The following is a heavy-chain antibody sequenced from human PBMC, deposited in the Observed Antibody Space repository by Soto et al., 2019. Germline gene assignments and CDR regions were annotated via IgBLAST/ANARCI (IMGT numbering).Heavy chain of an antibody. CDR3: ATPARGSGSYYFNYYGMDV. CDR2: IYYSGST. CDR1: GGSISSSSYY. V-gene: IGHV4-39*01. J-gene: IGHJ6*02. D-gene: IGHD3-10*01. Sequence: PETLSLTCTVSGGSISSSSYYWGWIRQPPGKGLEWIGSIYYSGSTYYNPSLKSRVTISVDTSKNQFSLKLSSVTAADTAVYYCATPARGSGSYYFNYYGMDVWGQGTTVT.